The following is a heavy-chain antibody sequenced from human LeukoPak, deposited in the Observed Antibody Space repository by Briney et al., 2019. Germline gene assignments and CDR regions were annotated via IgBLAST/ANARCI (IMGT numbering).Heavy chain of an antibody. V-gene: IGHV3-74*01. D-gene: IGHD3-10*01. J-gene: IGHJ6*02. Sequence: PGGSLRLSCAASGFTFSSYWMHWVRQAPGKGLVWVSRINSDGSSTSYADSVKGRFTISRVNAKNTLYLQMNSLRAEDTAVYYCARRFSGSYYKPSSGMDVWGQGTTVTVSS. CDR1: GFTFSSYW. CDR2: INSDGSST. CDR3: ARRFSGSYYKPSSGMDV.